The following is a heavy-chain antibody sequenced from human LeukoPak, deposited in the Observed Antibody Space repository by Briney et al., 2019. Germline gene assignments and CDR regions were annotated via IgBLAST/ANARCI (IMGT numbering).Heavy chain of an antibody. CDR1: GLTFARFW. CDR3: ARGEYYFDGGY. Sequence: GGSLRLSCAVSGLTFARFWMSWVRQAPGKGLEWVANIKQDGSDKNYVDSVKGRFTISRDNAKDSLFLQMDSLRVEDTAVYYCARGEYYFDGGYWGQGTLVTVSS. D-gene: IGHD3-22*01. CDR2: IKQDGSDK. J-gene: IGHJ4*02. V-gene: IGHV3-7*04.